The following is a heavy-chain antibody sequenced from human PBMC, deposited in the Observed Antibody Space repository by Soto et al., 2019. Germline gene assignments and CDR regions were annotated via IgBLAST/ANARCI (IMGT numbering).Heavy chain of an antibody. CDR2: ISAYNGNT. J-gene: IGHJ6*02. CDR1: GYTFTSYG. D-gene: IGHD2-2*01. CDR3: ARDSCSSTSCPTLPPFYYYYYGMDV. Sequence: ASVKVSCKASGYTFTSYGISWVRQVPGQGLEWMGWISAYNGNTNYAQKLQGRVTMTTDTTTSTAYMELRSLRPDDTAVYYCARDSCSSTSCPTLPPFYYYYYGMDVWGQGTTVTVSS. V-gene: IGHV1-18*01.